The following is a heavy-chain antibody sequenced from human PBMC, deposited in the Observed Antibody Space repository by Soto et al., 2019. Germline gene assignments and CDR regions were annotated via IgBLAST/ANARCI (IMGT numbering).Heavy chain of an antibody. CDR3: AKDDNYYGSGSYYYYYYGMDV. CDR1: GFTFSSYG. Sequence: GGSLRLSCAASGFTFSSYGMHWVRQAPGKGLEWVAVISYDGSNKYYADSVKVRFTISRDNSKNTLYLQMNSLRAEDTAVYYCAKDDNYYGSGSYYYYYYGMDVWGQGTTVTVSS. D-gene: IGHD3-10*01. J-gene: IGHJ6*02. V-gene: IGHV3-30*18. CDR2: ISYDGSNK.